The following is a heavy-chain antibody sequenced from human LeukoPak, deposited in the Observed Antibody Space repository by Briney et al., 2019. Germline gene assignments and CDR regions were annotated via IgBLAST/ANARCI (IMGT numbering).Heavy chain of an antibody. CDR2: ISGSGDST. Sequence: ETGGSLRPSCAASGFTFSSYAMNWVRQAPGKGLEWVSTISGSGDSTYYADSVKGRFTISRDNSKNTLYLQMNSLRAEDTAVYYCARDRGYSCGYWGQGTLVTVSS. CDR3: ARDRGYSCGY. D-gene: IGHD5-18*01. V-gene: IGHV3-23*01. J-gene: IGHJ4*02. CDR1: GFTFSSYA.